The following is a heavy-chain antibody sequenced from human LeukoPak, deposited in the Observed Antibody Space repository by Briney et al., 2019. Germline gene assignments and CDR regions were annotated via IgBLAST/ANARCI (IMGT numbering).Heavy chain of an antibody. V-gene: IGHV3-30*03. CDR1: GFTVSSNY. J-gene: IGHJ5*02. D-gene: IGHD6-6*01. CDR2: ISYDGSNK. CDR3: ARARYSSSPFDP. Sequence: GGSLRLSCAASGFTVSSNYMSWVRQAPGKGLEWVAVISYDGSNKYYADSVKGRFTISRDNSKNTLYLQMNSLRAEDTAVYYCARARYSSSPFDPWGQGTLVTVSS.